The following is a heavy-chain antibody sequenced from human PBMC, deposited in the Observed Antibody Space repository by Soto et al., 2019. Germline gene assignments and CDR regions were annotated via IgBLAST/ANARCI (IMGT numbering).Heavy chain of an antibody. J-gene: IGHJ6*02. V-gene: IGHV1-69*01. CDR1: GGTFSSYA. CDR2: IIPIFGTA. D-gene: IGHD6-13*01. CDR3: ARAIAPITYYYYGMDV. Sequence: QVQLVQAGAEVKKPGSSVKVSCKASGGTFSSYAISWVRQAPGQGLEWMGGIIPIFGTANYAQKFQGRVTITPDESTSTAYMELSSLRAEDTAVYYWARAIAPITYYYYGMDVWGQGTTVTVSS.